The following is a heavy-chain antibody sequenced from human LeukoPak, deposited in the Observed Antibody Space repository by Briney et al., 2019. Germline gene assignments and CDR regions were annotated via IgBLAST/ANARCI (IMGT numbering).Heavy chain of an antibody. Sequence: SETLSLTCTVSGGSISSYYWSWIRQPPGKGLEWIGYIYYSGSTNYNPSLKSRVTISVDTSKNQFSLKLSSVTAADTAVYYCARLALQEVGATQTYYLDYWGQGTLVTVSS. V-gene: IGHV4-59*01. J-gene: IGHJ4*02. CDR1: GGSISSYY. D-gene: IGHD1-26*01. CDR3: ARLALQEVGATQTYYLDY. CDR2: IYYSGST.